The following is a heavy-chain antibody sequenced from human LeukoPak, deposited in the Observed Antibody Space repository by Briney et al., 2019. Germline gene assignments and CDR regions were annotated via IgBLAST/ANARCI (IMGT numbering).Heavy chain of an antibody. Sequence: GGSLRLSCAASGFSFSNDYMNWVRQPPGKGLEWVSSISSSSKYIYYADSVKGRFTISRDNAKNSLYLQMNNLRAEDSAVYYCAREYTAMAFDYWAQGTLVTVSS. CDR2: ISSSSKYI. J-gene: IGHJ4*02. D-gene: IGHD5-18*01. CDR3: AREYTAMAFDY. V-gene: IGHV3-21*01. CDR1: GFSFSNDY.